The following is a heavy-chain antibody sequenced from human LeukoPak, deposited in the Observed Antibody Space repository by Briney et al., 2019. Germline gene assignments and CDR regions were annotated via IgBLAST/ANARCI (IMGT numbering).Heavy chain of an antibody. CDR1: GFTFGDYA. J-gene: IGHJ4*02. Sequence: GGSLRLSCTASGFTFGDYAMSWVRQAPGKGLEWVAFIRYDGSNKYYADSVKGRFTISRDNSKNTLYLQMNSLRAEDTAVYYCLMVRGVIGWGQGTLVTVSS. D-gene: IGHD3-10*01. V-gene: IGHV3-30*02. CDR2: IRYDGSNK. CDR3: LMVRGVIG.